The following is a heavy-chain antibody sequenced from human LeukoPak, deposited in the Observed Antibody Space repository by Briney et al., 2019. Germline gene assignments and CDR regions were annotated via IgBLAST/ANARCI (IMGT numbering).Heavy chain of an antibody. CDR3: AKVEFTLWFGESHPSPAFDY. Sequence: GGSLRLSCAASGFTFSSYAMSWVRQAPGKGLEWVSAISGSGGSTYYADSVKGRFTISRDNSKNPLYLQLHSLRAEATAVYYCAKVEFTLWFGESHPSPAFDYWGQGTLVTVSS. CDR1: GFTFSSYA. J-gene: IGHJ4*02. V-gene: IGHV3-23*01. CDR2: ISGSGGST. D-gene: IGHD3-10*01.